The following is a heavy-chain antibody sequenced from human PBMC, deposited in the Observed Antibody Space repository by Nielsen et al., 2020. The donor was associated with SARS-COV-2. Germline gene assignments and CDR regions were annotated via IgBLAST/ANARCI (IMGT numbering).Heavy chain of an antibody. CDR3: VRGLQVPNGLAHR. J-gene: IGHJ4*02. Sequence: GESLKISCAASGFIFSSYRMSWVHQAPGKGLEWVANIKQDASEKHYVDSVKGRFTISRDNAKNSLYLQMSSLRVEDTAVYYCVRGLQVPNGLAHRWGQGTLVTVSS. CDR1: GFIFSSYR. V-gene: IGHV3-7*04. CDR2: IKQDASEK. D-gene: IGHD3-16*01.